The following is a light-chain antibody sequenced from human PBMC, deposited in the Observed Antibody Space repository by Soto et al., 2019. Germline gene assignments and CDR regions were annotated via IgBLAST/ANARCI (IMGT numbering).Light chain of an antibody. J-gene: IGKJ2*01. Sequence: EIVMTQSPATLSVSPGERATLSCRASQSVSINLAWYQQKPGQPPRLLIYGASTRATDIPARFSGSGSGTEFTLTISRLEPEDFAVYYCQQYDNSPYTFGQGTKLEIK. CDR2: GAS. CDR1: QSVSIN. CDR3: QQYDNSPYT. V-gene: IGKV3-15*01.